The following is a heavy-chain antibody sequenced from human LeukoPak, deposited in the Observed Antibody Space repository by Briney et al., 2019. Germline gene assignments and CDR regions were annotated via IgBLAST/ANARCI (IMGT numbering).Heavy chain of an antibody. Sequence: PSETLSLTCTVSGGSISSYYWSWIRQPPGKGLEWIGYICYSGSTNYNPSLKSRVTISVDTSKNQFSLKLSSVTAADTAVYYCARAQWLAYFDYWGQGTLVTVSS. D-gene: IGHD6-19*01. CDR3: ARAQWLAYFDY. CDR1: GGSISSYY. CDR2: ICYSGST. J-gene: IGHJ4*02. V-gene: IGHV4-59*01.